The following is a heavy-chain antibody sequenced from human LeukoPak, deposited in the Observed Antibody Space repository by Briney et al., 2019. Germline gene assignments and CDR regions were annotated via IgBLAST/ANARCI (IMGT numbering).Heavy chain of an antibody. CDR3: PTEVYYYDSSGYYYAFHFDY. CDR1: GFTFSNAW. V-gene: IGHV3-15*01. CDR2: IKSKTDGGTT. Sequence: GGSPRLSGAASGFTFSNAWMSWVRQAPGKGREWVGRIKSKTDGGTTDYAAPVKGRFTISRDDSKNTLYLQMNSLKTEDTAVYYCPTEVYYYDSSGYYYAFHFDYWGQGTLVTVSS. D-gene: IGHD3-22*01. J-gene: IGHJ4*02.